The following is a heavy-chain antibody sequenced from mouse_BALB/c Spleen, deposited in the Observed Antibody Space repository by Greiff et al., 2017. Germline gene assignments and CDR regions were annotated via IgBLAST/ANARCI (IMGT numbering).Heavy chain of an antibody. D-gene: IGHD1-1*01. CDR1: GFTFSSFG. Sequence: EVKLVESGGGLVQPGGSRKLSCAASGFTFSSFGMHWVRQAPEKGLEWVAYISSGSSTIYYADTVKGRFTISRDNPKNTLFLQMTSLRSEDTAMYYCARSPLITTVVGDYFDYWGQGTTLAVSS. J-gene: IGHJ2*01. V-gene: IGHV5-17*02. CDR2: ISSGSSTI. CDR3: ARSPLITTVVGDYFDY.